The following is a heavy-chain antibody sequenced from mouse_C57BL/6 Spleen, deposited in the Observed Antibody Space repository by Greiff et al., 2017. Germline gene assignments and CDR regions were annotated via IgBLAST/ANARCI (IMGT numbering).Heavy chain of an antibody. V-gene: IGHV1-52*01. D-gene: IGHD2-1*01. CDR3: AREGDGKTFAY. CDR2: IDPSDSET. J-gene: IGHJ3*01. Sequence: QVQLQQPGAELVRPGSSVKLSCKASGYTFTSYWMHWVKQRPIQGLEWIGNIDPSDSETHYNQKFKDKATLTVDKSSSTAYMQLSSLTSEDSAVYYCAREGDGKTFAYWGQGTLVTVSA. CDR1: GYTFTSYW.